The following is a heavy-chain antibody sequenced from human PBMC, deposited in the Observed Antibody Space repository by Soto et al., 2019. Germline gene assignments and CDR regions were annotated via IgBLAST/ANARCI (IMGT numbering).Heavy chain of an antibody. Sequence: LSLTCTVSGGSISSYYWGWIRQPAGKGLEWIGRIYTSGSTNYNPTLKSRVTMSVDTSKNQLSPKLSSVTAADTAVYYCARDPIFGVVISNYYYYGMDVWGQGTTVTVSS. CDR1: GGSISSYY. D-gene: IGHD3-3*01. CDR2: IYTSGST. V-gene: IGHV4-4*07. J-gene: IGHJ6*02. CDR3: ARDPIFGVVISNYYYYGMDV.